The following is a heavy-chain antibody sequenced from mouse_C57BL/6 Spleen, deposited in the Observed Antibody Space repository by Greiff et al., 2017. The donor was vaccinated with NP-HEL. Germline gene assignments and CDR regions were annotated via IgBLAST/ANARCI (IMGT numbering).Heavy chain of an antibody. J-gene: IGHJ4*01. CDR1: GYTFTNYW. Sequence: QVQLQHSGAELVRPGTSVKMSCKASGYTFTNYWIGWAKQRPGHGLEWIGDIYPGGGYTNYNEKFKGKATLTADKSSSTAYMQFSSLTSEDSAIYYCARYDGSKFYYYAMDYWGQGTSVTVSS. CDR3: ARYDGSKFYYYAMDY. D-gene: IGHD1-1*01. V-gene: IGHV1-63*01. CDR2: IYPGGGYT.